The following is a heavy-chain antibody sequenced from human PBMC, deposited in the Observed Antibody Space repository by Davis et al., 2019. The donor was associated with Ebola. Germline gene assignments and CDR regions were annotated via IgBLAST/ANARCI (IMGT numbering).Heavy chain of an antibody. J-gene: IGHJ4*02. Sequence: GESLKISCETSGFTFSSYNMNWVRQAPGKGLEWVSAISSGSSYIDYADSVKGRFTISRDNAKNSLYLQMNSLRAEDTAVYYCARAVYYDYIWGSYWGYFDYWGQGTLVTVSS. D-gene: IGHD3-16*01. CDR3: ARAVYYDYIWGSYWGYFDY. CDR1: GFTFSSYN. CDR2: ISSGSSYI. V-gene: IGHV3-21*01.